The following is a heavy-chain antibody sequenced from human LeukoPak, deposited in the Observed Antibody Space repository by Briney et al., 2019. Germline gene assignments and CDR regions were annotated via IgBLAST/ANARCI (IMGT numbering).Heavy chain of an antibody. D-gene: IGHD3-10*01. CDR1: GGSISSGDYY. V-gene: IGHV4-30-4*01. CDR2: IYYSGST. J-gene: IGHJ6*02. Sequence: SQTLSLTCTVSGGSISSGDYYWSWIRQPPGKGLEWIGHIYYSGSTYYNPSLKSRVTISVDTSKSQFSLKLSSVTAADTAVYHCARVKWFGYGMDVWGQGTTVTVSS. CDR3: ARVKWFGYGMDV.